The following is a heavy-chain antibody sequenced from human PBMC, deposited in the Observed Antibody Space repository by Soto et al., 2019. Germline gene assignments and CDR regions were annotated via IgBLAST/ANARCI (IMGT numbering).Heavy chain of an antibody. V-gene: IGHV1-3*01. CDR3: TRDLNGGNPFDY. CDR1: GYTLPNYS. D-gene: IGHD2-8*01. CDR2: INPGSGYT. Sequence: QDQFVQSGAEVKKPGASVRLSCKPSGYTLPNYSIQWVRQAAGQGLQWLGWINPGSGYTEYSQRFQGRVTLSRDNSASTFYMDLTSLTSEDTAVYFCTRDLNGGNPFDYWGQGTLVTVSS. J-gene: IGHJ4*02.